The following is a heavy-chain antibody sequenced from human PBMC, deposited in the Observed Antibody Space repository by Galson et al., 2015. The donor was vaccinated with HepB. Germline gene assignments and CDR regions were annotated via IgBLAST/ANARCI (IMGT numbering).Heavy chain of an antibody. D-gene: IGHD3-22*01. Sequence: SLRLSCAASGFTFSSYAMHWVRQAPGKGLEWVAVISYDGSNKYYADSVKGRFTISRDNSKNTLYLQMNSLRAEDTAVYYCARARRDDSSGYYLIDAFDIWGQGTMVTVSS. CDR1: GFTFSSYA. V-gene: IGHV3-30-3*01. J-gene: IGHJ3*02. CDR3: ARARRDDSSGYYLIDAFDI. CDR2: ISYDGSNK.